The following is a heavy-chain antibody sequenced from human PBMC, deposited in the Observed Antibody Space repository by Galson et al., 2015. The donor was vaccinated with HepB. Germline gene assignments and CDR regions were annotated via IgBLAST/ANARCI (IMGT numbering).Heavy chain of an antibody. CDR2: INQDGGAR. CDR1: IHLYKLL. Sequence: SLRTLLCSLWIHLYKLLHGLGPPGSGKGLEWVAYINQDGGARFYVDSVRGRFTISRDNADNLLYLQMNSLRVEDTAVYYCARWSLAFDFWGQGTMLTVSS. CDR3: ARWSLAFDF. J-gene: IGHJ3*01. V-gene: IGHV3-7*01.